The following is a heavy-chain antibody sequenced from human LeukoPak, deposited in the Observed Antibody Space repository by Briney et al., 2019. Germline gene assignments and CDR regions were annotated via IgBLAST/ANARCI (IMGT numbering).Heavy chain of an antibody. Sequence: SGALSLPFIVSGGSISSYYWSWIRQPPGKGVGGIGAIYYSGSTNYNPALKSRVTISVDTSKNQFSLKLSSVTAADTAVYYCARDSSGWYHWFDPWGQGTLVTVSS. D-gene: IGHD6-19*01. CDR3: ARDSSGWYHWFDP. CDR1: GGSISSYY. CDR2: IYYSGST. V-gene: IGHV4-59*01. J-gene: IGHJ5*02.